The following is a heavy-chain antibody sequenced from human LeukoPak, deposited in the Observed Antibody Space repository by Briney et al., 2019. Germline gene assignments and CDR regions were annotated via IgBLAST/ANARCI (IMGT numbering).Heavy chain of an antibody. CDR3: ATSAAVGYYYYIDV. V-gene: IGHV1-24*01. Sequence: ASVKVSCKVSGYTLTELSMHWVRQAPGKGLEWMGGFDPEDGETIYAQKFQGRVTMTEDTSTDTAYMELSSLRSEDTAVYYCATSAAVGYYYYIDVWGKGTTVTISS. CDR2: FDPEDGET. CDR1: GYTLTELS. J-gene: IGHJ6*03. D-gene: IGHD6-25*01.